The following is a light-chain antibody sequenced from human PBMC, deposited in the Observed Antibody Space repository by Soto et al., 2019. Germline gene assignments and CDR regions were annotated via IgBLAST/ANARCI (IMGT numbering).Light chain of an antibody. CDR1: SSNIGSNY. J-gene: IGLJ1*01. Sequence: QSVLTQPPSASGTPGQRVTISCSGSSSNIGSNYVYWYQQLPGTAPKLLIYRNNQRPSGVPDRFSGSTSGTSASLAISGLRSEDEADYYCAAWDDSLSGPCVFGTGTKLTVL. CDR2: RNN. V-gene: IGLV1-47*01. CDR3: AAWDDSLSGPCV.